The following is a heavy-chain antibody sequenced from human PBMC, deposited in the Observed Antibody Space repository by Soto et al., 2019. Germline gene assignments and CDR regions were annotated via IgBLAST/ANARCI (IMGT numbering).Heavy chain of an antibody. CDR2: IIPIFGTA. V-gene: IGHV1-69*13. CDR3: ARGRAIAAAIDY. D-gene: IGHD6-13*01. CDR1: GGTFSSYA. J-gene: IGHJ4*02. Sequence: SVKVSCKASGGTFSSYAISWVRQAPGQGLERMGGIIPIFGTANYAQKFQGRVTITADESTSTAYMELSSLRSEDTAVYYCARGRAIAAAIDYWGQGTLVTVSS.